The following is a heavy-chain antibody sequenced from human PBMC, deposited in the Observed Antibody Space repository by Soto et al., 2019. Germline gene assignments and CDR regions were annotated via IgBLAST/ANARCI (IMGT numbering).Heavy chain of an antibody. CDR2: IHYSGST. CDR3: ARDPPYYYYGMDV. J-gene: IGHJ6*02. V-gene: IGHV4-30-4*01. Sequence: NPSETLSLTCTVSGGSISSGDYYWSWIRQPPGKGLEWIGYIHYSGSTYYNPSLKSRVTISVDTSENQFSLKLSSVTAADTAVYYCARDPPYYYYGMDVWGQGTTVTVSS. CDR1: GGSISSGDYY.